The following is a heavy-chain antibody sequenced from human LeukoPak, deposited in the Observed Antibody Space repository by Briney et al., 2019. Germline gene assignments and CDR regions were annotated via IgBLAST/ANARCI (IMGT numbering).Heavy chain of an antibody. Sequence: GGSLRLSCAASGFTFNSYAMNWVRQAPGQWLELVSAITGGGGSTYYADSVKGRFTISRDTSKNTLYLQMDRMRAEDMAVYFWEKRAYDILTGYYGFDYWGQGTLVTVSS. J-gene: IGHJ4*02. V-gene: IGHV3-23*01. CDR2: ITGGGGST. CDR1: GFTFNSYA. D-gene: IGHD3-9*01. CDR3: EKRAYDILTGYYGFDY.